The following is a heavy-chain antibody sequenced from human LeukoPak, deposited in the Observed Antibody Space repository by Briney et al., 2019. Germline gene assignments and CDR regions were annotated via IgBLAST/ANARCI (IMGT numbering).Heavy chain of an antibody. Sequence: PSETLSLTCTVSGGSISSSRYYWGWIRQPPGKGLEWIGSIYDSGSTYYNPSLKSRVTISVDTSKNQFSLKLSSVTAADTAVYYCARVSDYYGSGSYYKGFDYWGQGTLVTVSS. CDR1: GGSISSSRYY. CDR3: ARVSDYYGSGSYYKGFDY. CDR2: IYDSGST. J-gene: IGHJ4*02. D-gene: IGHD3-10*01. V-gene: IGHV4-39*07.